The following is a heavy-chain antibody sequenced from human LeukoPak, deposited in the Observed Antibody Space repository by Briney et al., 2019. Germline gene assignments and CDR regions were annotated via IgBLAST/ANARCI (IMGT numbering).Heavy chain of an antibody. Sequence: PGGSLRLSCAASGFTFSSYAMSWVRQAPGKGLEWGSAISGSGGSTYYADSVKGRFTISRDNSNNTLYLQMNSLRAEDTAVYYCAKDTTGYCSSTSCYAVDYWGQGTLVTVSS. CDR1: GFTFSSYA. J-gene: IGHJ4*02. CDR3: AKDTTGYCSSTSCYAVDY. V-gene: IGHV3-23*01. CDR2: ISGSGGST. D-gene: IGHD2-2*01.